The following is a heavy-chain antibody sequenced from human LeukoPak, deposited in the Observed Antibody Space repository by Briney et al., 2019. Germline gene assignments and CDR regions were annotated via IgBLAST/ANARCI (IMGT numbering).Heavy chain of an antibody. CDR2: ISGSGGST. CDR3: APRGDTAMVTNYFDY. CDR1: GFTFSSYA. V-gene: IGHV3-23*01. Sequence: GGSLRLSCAASGFTFSSYAMSWVRQAPGKGLEWVSAISGSGGSTYYADSVKGRFTISGDNSKNTLYLQMNSLRAEDTAVYYCAPRGDTAMVTNYFDYWGQGTLVTVSS. J-gene: IGHJ4*02. D-gene: IGHD5-18*01.